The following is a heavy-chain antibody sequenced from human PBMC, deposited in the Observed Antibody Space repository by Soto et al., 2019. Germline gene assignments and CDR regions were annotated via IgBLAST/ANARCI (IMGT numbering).Heavy chain of an antibody. Sequence: PSETLSLTCSVSGGSIGRYYWSWVRQAPGKGLEWIAYVSYSGATRYNPSLESRVTISVDTSKNQFSLKLSSVTAADTAVYYCASPLWERGEYYYYVMDVWGQGTTVTVSS. D-gene: IGHD1-26*01. CDR1: GGSIGRYY. J-gene: IGHJ6*02. V-gene: IGHV4-59*08. CDR2: VSYSGAT. CDR3: ASPLWERGEYYYYVMDV.